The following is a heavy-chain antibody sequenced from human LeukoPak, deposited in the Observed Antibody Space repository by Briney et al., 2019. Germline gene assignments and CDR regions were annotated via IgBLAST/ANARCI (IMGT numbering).Heavy chain of an antibody. CDR3: AREDSSGYPFDY. CDR1: GFTFSSYA. Sequence: GGSLRLSCAASGFTFSSYAMHWVRQAPGKGLEWVAVISSDGSNKYYTDSVKGRFTISRDNSKNTLYLQMNSLRAEDTAVYYCAREDSSGYPFDYWGQGTLVTVSS. J-gene: IGHJ4*02. CDR2: ISSDGSNK. V-gene: IGHV3-30*04. D-gene: IGHD3-22*01.